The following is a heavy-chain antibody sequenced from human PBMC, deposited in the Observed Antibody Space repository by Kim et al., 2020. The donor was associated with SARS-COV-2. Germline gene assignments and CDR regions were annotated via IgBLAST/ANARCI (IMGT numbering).Heavy chain of an antibody. V-gene: IGHV4-31*03. D-gene: IGHD3-22*01. CDR2: IYYSGST. Sequence: SETLSLTCTVSGGSISSGGYYWSWIRQHPGKGLEWIGYIYYSGSTYYNPSLKSRVTISVDTSKNQFSLKLSSVTAADTAVYYCARGPGWGNYYDSSGYYSDAFDIWGQGTMVTVSS. J-gene: IGHJ3*02. CDR3: ARGPGWGNYYDSSGYYSDAFDI. CDR1: GGSISSGGYY.